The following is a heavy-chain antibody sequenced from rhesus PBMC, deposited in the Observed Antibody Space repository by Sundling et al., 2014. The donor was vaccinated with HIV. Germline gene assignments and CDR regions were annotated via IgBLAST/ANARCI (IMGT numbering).Heavy chain of an antibody. CDR1: GASISSHW. J-gene: IGHJ5-1*01. CDR3: ARVPSI. Sequence: QVQLQESGPGLVKPSETLSLTCTVSGASISSHWWSRIRQSPGKGLEWIGEIHGNSGSTNYDPSLKSRVSISRDTSKNQFSLKLSSLTAADTAVYYCARVPSIWGPGVLVTVSS. V-gene: IGHV4-80*01. CDR2: IHGNSGST.